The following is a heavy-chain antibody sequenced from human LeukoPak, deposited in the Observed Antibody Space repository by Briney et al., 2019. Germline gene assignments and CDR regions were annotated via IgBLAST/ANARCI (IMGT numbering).Heavy chain of an antibody. CDR3: ASLYCSGGSCYPRY. V-gene: IGHV4-39*01. J-gene: IGHJ4*02. D-gene: IGHD2-15*01. CDR2: IYYAGST. Sequence: PSETQSLTCTVSGGSISSSYYYWGWIRQPPGEGLEWIGNIYYAGSTYDNPSLKSRITMSVDTSKNQFSLRLSSVTAADTAVYYCASLYCSGGSCYPRYWGQGTLVAVSS. CDR1: GGSISSSYYY.